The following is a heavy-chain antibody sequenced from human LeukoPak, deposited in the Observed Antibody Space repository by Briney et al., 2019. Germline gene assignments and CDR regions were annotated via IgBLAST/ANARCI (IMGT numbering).Heavy chain of an antibody. D-gene: IGHD3-10*01. J-gene: IGHJ4*02. V-gene: IGHV4-59*01. CDR1: GGSIDNYY. Sequence: PSETLSLTCTVSGGSIDNYYWSWIRQPPGKGLEWIGCIYYSGSTNYNHSLESRVTVSVDTSKTQFSLKLSSVTAADTTMYYCARGIRMVRAVIRRFRFDYWGQGTLVTVSS. CDR2: IYYSGST. CDR3: ARGIRMVRAVIRRFRFDY.